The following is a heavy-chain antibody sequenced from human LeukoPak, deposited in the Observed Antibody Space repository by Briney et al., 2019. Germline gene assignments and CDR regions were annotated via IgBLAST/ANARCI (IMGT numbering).Heavy chain of an antibody. Sequence: PGGSLRLSCAASGFTFTSYDMRWVRQAPGQGLEWVSEISGSGANTYYADSVKGRVTISRDNSKNPLYLQMSSLRAEDTAVYYCAKRLAYGSGGSDYFDFWGQGTLVTVSS. CDR1: GFTFTSYD. V-gene: IGHV3-23*01. CDR2: ISGSGANT. CDR3: AKRLAYGSGGSDYFDF. D-gene: IGHD3-10*01. J-gene: IGHJ4*02.